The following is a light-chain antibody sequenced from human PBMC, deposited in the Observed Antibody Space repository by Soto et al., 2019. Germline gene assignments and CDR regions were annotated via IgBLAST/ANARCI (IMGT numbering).Light chain of an antibody. V-gene: IGLV2-23*03. CDR1: SSDVGSYNL. Sequence: QSALAQPASVSGSPGQSITISCTGTSSDVGSYNLVSWYQQHPGKAPKLMIYEGSKRPSGVSNRFSGSKSGNTASLTISGLQAEDEADYYCCSYAGSSTFFGNRTKVTVL. J-gene: IGLJ1*01. CDR3: CSYAGSSTF. CDR2: EGS.